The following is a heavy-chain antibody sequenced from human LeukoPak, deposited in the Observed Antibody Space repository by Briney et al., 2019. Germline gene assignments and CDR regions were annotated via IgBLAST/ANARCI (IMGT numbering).Heavy chain of an antibody. CDR1: GFTFSSYG. Sequence: TGGSLRLSCAASGFTFSSYGMHWVRQAPGKGLEWVAFIRYDGSYKYYADSVKGRIIISRDNSKNTLYLQMNSLRAEDTAVYYCAKGYSSGDGEDFQHWGQGTLVTVSS. J-gene: IGHJ1*01. D-gene: IGHD6-19*01. CDR2: IRYDGSYK. V-gene: IGHV3-30*02. CDR3: AKGYSSGDGEDFQH.